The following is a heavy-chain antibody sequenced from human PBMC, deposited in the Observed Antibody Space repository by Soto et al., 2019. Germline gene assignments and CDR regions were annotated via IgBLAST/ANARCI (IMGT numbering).Heavy chain of an antibody. CDR1: GRPISNSNW. CDR3: ARGITVTTQMYYFDY. CDR2: IYYSGST. J-gene: IGHJ4*02. D-gene: IGHD4-17*01. V-gene: IGHV4-4*02. Sequence: SETLSLTFALSGRPISNSNWWLRGRQHPGKGLEWIGYIYYSGSTVYNPSFKSRVTISVDTSKNQFSLKLSSVTAADTAVYYCARGITVTTQMYYFDYWGQGTLVTVSS.